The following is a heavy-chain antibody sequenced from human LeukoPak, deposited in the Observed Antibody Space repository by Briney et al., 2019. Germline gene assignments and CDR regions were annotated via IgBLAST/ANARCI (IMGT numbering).Heavy chain of an antibody. V-gene: IGHV1-8*01. CDR1: GYTFTSYD. Sequence: ASVKVSCKASGYTFTSYDIHWVRQATGQGLEWMGWMNPNSGNTGYAQKFQGRVTMTRNTSISTAYMELSSLRSEDTAVYYCARGHDSSGYYYVGAFRSDPWGQGTLVTVSS. CDR2: MNPNSGNT. J-gene: IGHJ5*02. CDR3: ARGHDSSGYYYVGAFRSDP. D-gene: IGHD3-22*01.